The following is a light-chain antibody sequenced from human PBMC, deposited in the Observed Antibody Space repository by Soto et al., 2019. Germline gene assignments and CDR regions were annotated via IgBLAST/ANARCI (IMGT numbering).Light chain of an antibody. V-gene: IGLV4-69*01. CDR2: LSSDGSH. Sequence: QLVLTQSPSASASLGASVKLTCTLSSGHSSYAIAWHQQQPEKGPRYLMKLSSDGSHSKGDGIPDRFSGSSSGAERYLTISSLQSEDEADYYCQTWDTGARVVFGVGTKVTVL. CDR3: QTWDTGARVV. CDR1: SGHSSYA. J-gene: IGLJ2*01.